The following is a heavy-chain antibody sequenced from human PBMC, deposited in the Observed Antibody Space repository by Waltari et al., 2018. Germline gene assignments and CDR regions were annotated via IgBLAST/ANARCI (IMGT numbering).Heavy chain of an antibody. Sequence: QVQLVQSGAEVKKPGSSVKVSCKASGGTFSSYAISWVRQATGKGLEWMGGIIPILGIANYAQKFQGRVTITADKSTSTAYMELSSLRSEDTAVYYCARGGMEWIQPYYYYGMDVWGQGTTVTVSS. D-gene: IGHD5-18*01. CDR3: ARGGMEWIQPYYYYGMDV. V-gene: IGHV1-69*10. CDR2: IIPILGIA. J-gene: IGHJ6*02. CDR1: GGTFSSYA.